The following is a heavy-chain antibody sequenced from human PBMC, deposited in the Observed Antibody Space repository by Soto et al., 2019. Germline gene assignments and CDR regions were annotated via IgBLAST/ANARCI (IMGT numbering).Heavy chain of an antibody. CDR1: GGSISSYY. CDR3: ARDRGGSYSGWFDP. D-gene: IGHD1-26*01. CDR2: IYYSGST. V-gene: IGHV4-59*01. J-gene: IGHJ5*02. Sequence: SETLSLTCTVSGGSISSYYWSWIRQPPGKGLEWIGYIYYSGSTNYNPSLKSRVTISVDTSKNQFSLKLSSVTAADTAVYYCARDRGGSYSGWFDPWGQGTLVTVPS.